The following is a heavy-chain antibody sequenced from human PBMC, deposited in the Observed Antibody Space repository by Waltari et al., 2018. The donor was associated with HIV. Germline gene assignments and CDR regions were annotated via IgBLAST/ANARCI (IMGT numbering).Heavy chain of an antibody. J-gene: IGHJ5*02. CDR1: GESLSGYY. CDR2: IDDRGSG. Sequence: QVRLHQWGAGLLKPSDTLSLTCAVYGESLSGYYWAWLRQPPGKGLQWIGDIDDRGSGHHDPSLKSRVARSVYTYKNQFSLKLSSVTAADTAVYYCAKKDLFGGTRGWVDPWGQGTSVVVSS. D-gene: IGHD3-10*01. V-gene: IGHV4-34*01. CDR3: AKKDLFGGTRGWVDP.